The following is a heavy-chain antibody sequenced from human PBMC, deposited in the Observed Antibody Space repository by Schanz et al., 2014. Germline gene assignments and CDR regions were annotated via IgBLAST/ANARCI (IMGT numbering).Heavy chain of an antibody. CDR3: ARDAVTSVLTPGFYY. V-gene: IGHV3-23*01. D-gene: IGHD4-17*01. Sequence: EVQLLESGGGLVQPGGSLRLSCVASGFTFSSYAMSWVRQAPGKGLEWVSGISDNGISTYYADSVKGRFSISRENSKSILYLQMNSLRAEDTAVYYCARDAVTSVLTPGFYYWGQGTQVTVSS. CDR2: ISDNGIST. CDR1: GFTFSSYA. J-gene: IGHJ4*02.